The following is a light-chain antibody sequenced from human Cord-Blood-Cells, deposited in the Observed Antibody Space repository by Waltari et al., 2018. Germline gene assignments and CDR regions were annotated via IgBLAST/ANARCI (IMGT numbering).Light chain of an antibody. J-gene: IGLJ3*02. CDR2: DVS. CDR3: SSYTSSSTWV. Sequence: QSALTQPAPVSGSPGQSITIPSTGTSSDVGGYNYISWYQQHPGKAPKLMIYDVSNRPSGVSNRVSGSKAGNTASLTISGLQAEDEAEYYCSSYTSSSTWVFGGGTKLTVL. V-gene: IGLV2-14*03. CDR1: SSDVGGYNY.